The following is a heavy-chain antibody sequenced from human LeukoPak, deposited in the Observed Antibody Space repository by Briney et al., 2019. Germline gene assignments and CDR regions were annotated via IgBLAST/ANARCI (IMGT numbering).Heavy chain of an antibody. CDR2: ISSSGSTI. D-gene: IGHD6-13*01. V-gene: IGHV3-11*01. J-gene: IGHJ3*02. CDR3: ASIAAADAFDI. Sequence: GGSLRLSCAASGFIVSYNYMSWVRQAAGKGLEWVSYISSSGSTIYYADSVKGRFTISRDNAKNSLYLQMNSLRAEDTAVYYCASIAAADAFDIWGQGTMVTVSS. CDR1: GFIVSYNY.